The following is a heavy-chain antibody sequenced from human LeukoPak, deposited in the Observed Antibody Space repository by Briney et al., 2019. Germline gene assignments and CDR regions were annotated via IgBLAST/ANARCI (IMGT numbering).Heavy chain of an antibody. CDR2: ILYDGSEK. D-gene: IGHD3-22*01. Sequence: PGGSLRLSCAASGFTFSSYGMHWVRQAPGKGLEWVAFILYDGSEKYYADSVKGRFTISRDNSKNTLYLQMNSLRAEDTAVYYCAKDWYYYDSSGYNIDYWGQGTLVTVSS. CDR1: GFTFSSYG. J-gene: IGHJ4*02. CDR3: AKDWYYYDSSGYNIDY. V-gene: IGHV3-30*02.